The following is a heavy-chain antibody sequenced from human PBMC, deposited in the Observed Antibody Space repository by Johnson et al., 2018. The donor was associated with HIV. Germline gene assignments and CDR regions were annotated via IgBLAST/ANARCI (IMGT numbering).Heavy chain of an antibody. V-gene: IGHV3-7*01. J-gene: IGHJ3*02. CDR2: IKQDGSEK. D-gene: IGHD6-6*01. Sequence: VQLVESGGGLVQPGGSLRLSCAASGFTFSSYWMSWVRQAPGKGLEWVANIKQDGSEKYYVDSVKGRFTISRDKAKNSLYLQMNSLRAEDTAVYYCARSLPYSSSVGFDIWGQGTMVTVSS. CDR1: GFTFSSYW. CDR3: ARSLPYSSSVGFDI.